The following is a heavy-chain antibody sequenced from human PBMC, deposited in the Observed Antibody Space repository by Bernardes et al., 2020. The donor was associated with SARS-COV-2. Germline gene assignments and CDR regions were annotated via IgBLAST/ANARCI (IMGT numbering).Heavy chain of an antibody. CDR1: GFIFTTYS. J-gene: IGHJ4*02. Sequence: GSLRLSCVGSGFIFTTYSMTWVRQAPGKGLEWVAYIKTDGSAKYYVDSVKGRFTISRDNAKNSVYLQMSSLRVEDTAVYYCARDAGYGGNNDYWGQGTLVTVSS. D-gene: IGHD2-15*01. CDR3: ARDAGYGGNNDY. V-gene: IGHV3-7*01. CDR2: IKTDGSAK.